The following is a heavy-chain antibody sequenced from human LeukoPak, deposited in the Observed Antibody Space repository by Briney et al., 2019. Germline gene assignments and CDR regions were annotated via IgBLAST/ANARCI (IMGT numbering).Heavy chain of an antibody. V-gene: IGHV3-7*01. CDR2: IKQDGSEK. D-gene: IGHD3-3*01. CDR3: ARTQGVRFLRYYYYMDV. J-gene: IGHJ6*03. Sequence: PGGSLRLSCVASEFTFGTYWMSWVRQAPGKGPEWVAHIKQDGSEKYYVDSAKGRFTISRDNAKNSLYLQMNSLRAEDTAVYYCARTQGVRFLRYYYYMDVWGKGTTVTVSS. CDR1: EFTFGTYW.